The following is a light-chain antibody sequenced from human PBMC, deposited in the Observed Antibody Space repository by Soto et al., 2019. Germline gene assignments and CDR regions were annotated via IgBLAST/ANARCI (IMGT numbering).Light chain of an antibody. Sequence: DIQMTQSPSTLSASVGGKVTITFRASQSIDVWLAWYQQKPGKAPKLLIYRASTLESGVPSRFSGSGSGTEFTLTISSLQPDDFATYYCQQHHIYSTFGQGTMVDI. CDR1: QSIDVW. V-gene: IGKV1-5*03. J-gene: IGKJ1*01. CDR2: RAS. CDR3: QQHHIYST.